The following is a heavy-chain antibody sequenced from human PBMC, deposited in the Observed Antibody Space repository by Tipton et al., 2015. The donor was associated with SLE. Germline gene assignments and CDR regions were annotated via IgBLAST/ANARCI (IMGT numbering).Heavy chain of an antibody. CDR1: GFTFSSYW. CDR3: ARDDDDAFDI. V-gene: IGHV3-53*01. CDR2: IYSGGST. Sequence: SLRLSCAASGFTFSSYWMHWVRQAPGKGLEWVSVIYSGGSTYYADSVKGRFTISRDNSKNTLYLQMNSLRAEDTAVYYCARDDDDAFDIWGQGTMVTVSS. J-gene: IGHJ3*02.